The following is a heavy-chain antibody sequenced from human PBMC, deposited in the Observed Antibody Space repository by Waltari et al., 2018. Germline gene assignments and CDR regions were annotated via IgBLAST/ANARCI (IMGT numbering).Heavy chain of an antibody. Sequence: YMSWGRQAPGKGLGWLSVIYSGGTTHYADSVRGRFTISRHNSNNTLYLQMNSLRPEDTAVYYCAREYYYYYHGMDVWGQGTTVTVS. CDR2: IYSGGTT. J-gene: IGHJ6*02. CDR3: AREYYYYYHGMDV. CDR1: Y. V-gene: IGHV3-53*04.